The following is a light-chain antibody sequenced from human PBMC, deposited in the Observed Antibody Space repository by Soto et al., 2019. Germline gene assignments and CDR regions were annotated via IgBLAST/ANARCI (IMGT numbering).Light chain of an antibody. CDR1: QSISSSF. CDR3: QRYDNSPIT. J-gene: IGKJ5*01. CDR2: GAS. Sequence: ELVFTQSPGILSLSPGERASLSCGASQSISSSFLAWYQQKPGQAPRLLIYGASSRATGIPDRFSGTVSETDFTLNIRRLEPEDGAVDEGQRYDNSPITFGQGTRLEIK. V-gene: IGKV3-20*01.